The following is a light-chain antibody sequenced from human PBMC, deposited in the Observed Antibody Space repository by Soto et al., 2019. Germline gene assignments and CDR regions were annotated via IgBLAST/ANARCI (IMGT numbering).Light chain of an antibody. CDR3: QKFSSYPLT. CDR1: QTVRNNY. V-gene: IGKV3-20*01. CDR2: DES. Sequence: VMTQSPATLSLSPGERVTLSCRVSQTVRNNYLAWYQQKTGQAPRLLIYDESSRATGIPDRFSGGGSGTDLNLTISRLEPEDFAVYYCQKFSSYPLTCGGGTKVDIK. J-gene: IGKJ4*01.